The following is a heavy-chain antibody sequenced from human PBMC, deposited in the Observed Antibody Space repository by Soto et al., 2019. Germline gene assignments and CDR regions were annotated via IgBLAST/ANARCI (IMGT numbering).Heavy chain of an antibody. V-gene: IGHV4-4*02. Sequence: QVQLQESGPGLVKPSGTSSLSCAVSGGSVSNNNWWSWVRQSPGNGLEWIGEIHHSGGTSYNPSLESRATLAVDKSKNELSLRLNYVTAADTAVYYCTKNSAYALDYWGLGILGTVSS. CDR3: TKNSAYALDY. D-gene: IGHD5-12*01. J-gene: IGHJ4*02. CDR1: GGSVSNNNW. CDR2: IHHSGGT.